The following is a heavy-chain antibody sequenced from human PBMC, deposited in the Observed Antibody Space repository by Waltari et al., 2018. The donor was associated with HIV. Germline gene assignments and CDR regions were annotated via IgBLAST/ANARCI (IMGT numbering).Heavy chain of an antibody. D-gene: IGHD2-15*01. V-gene: IGHV3-7*01. CDR2: IKQDGSEK. J-gene: IGHJ6*02. CDR1: GFTFSSYW. CDR3: ARWGVVDYYYYGMDV. Sequence: EVQLVESGGGLVQPGGSLRLSCAASGFTFSSYWMSWVRQAPGKGLEWVANIKQDGSEKYYVDSVKGRFTISRDNAKNSLYLQMNSLRAEDTAVYYCARWGVVDYYYYGMDVWGQGTTVTVSS.